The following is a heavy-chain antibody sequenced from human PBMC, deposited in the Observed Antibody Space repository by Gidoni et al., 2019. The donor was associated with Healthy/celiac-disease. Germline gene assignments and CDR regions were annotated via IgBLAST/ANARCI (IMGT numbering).Heavy chain of an antibody. CDR2: ISSSSSYI. D-gene: IGHD6-6*01. Sequence: EVQLVASGGGLVKTGGSLRLSCAASGFTFSSYSMNWVRQAPGKGLEWVSSISSSSSYIYYADSVKGRFTISRDNAKNSLYLQMNSLRAEDTAVYYCARDVGIAARTAMDVWGQGTTVTVSS. CDR3: ARDVGIAARTAMDV. J-gene: IGHJ6*02. CDR1: GFTFSSYS. V-gene: IGHV3-21*01.